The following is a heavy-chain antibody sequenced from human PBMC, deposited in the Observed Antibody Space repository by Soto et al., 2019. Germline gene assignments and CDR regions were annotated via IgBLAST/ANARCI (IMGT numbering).Heavy chain of an antibody. CDR2: IRNIANSYTT. J-gene: IGHJ5*02. CDR3: ARRITRTPPADGGS. CDR1: GFTFSDHY. D-gene: IGHD1-7*01. V-gene: IGHV3-72*01. Sequence: EVQLVESGGDLVQPGGSLRLSCAVSGFTFSDHYMDWVRQAPGKGLEWVGRIRNIANSYTTDYAASVKGRFTISRDDSKNSLHLQMNSLTTEDTAMYYCARRITRTPPADGGSWGQGTLVTVSS.